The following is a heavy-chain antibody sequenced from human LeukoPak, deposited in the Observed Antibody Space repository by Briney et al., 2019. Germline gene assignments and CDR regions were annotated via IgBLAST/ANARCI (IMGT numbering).Heavy chain of an antibody. CDR2: IKQDGSQK. D-gene: IGHD1-26*01. V-gene: IGHV3-7*05. Sequence: GGSLRLSCAASRFTFSNYWMSWVRQAPGKGLEWVANIKQDGSQKYYVDSVKGRFTISRDNAKNSLYLQMDSLRTEDTAVYYCARDSPSGSYGYWGQGTLVTVST. CDR3: ARDSPSGSYGY. J-gene: IGHJ4*02. CDR1: RFTFSNYW.